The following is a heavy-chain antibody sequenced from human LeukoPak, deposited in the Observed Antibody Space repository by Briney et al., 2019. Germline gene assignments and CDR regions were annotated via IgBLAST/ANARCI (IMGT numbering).Heavy chain of an antibody. CDR1: GGSISSYY. Sequence: PSETLSLTCTVSGGSISSYYCSWIRQPPGKGLEWIGYIYYSGSTNYNPSLKSRVTISVDTSKNQFSLKLSSVTAADTAVYYCARASLRGYSYGYFDYWGQGTLVTVSS. CDR2: IYYSGST. D-gene: IGHD5-18*01. V-gene: IGHV4-59*01. J-gene: IGHJ4*02. CDR3: ARASLRGYSYGYFDY.